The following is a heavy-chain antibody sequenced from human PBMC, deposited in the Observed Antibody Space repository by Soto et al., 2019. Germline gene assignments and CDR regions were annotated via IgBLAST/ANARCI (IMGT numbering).Heavy chain of an antibody. Sequence: PGGSLRLSCAASGFTFSSYAMSWVRQAPGRGLEWVSTISGSGGNTYYADSVKGRFTISRDNSKNTLSLQVNSLRAEDTAVYYCAKALPVYYFDYWGQGTLVTVSS. V-gene: IGHV3-23*01. CDR3: AKALPVYYFDY. CDR1: GFTFSSYA. CDR2: ISGSGGNT. J-gene: IGHJ4*02.